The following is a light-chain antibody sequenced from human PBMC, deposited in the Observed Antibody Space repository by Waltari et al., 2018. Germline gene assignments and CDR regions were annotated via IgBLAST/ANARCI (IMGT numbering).Light chain of an antibody. CDR2: MGS. Sequence: DVVMTQTPLSLSVTPGELAAISCRSSQSLLHGDGRNFLDWYLQKPGQSPQLLIYMGSNRASGVPDRFSGSGSGTYFTLKISRVEAEDVGVYYCMQARQPPYTFGGGTKVEIK. V-gene: IGKV2-28*01. CDR3: MQARQPPYT. J-gene: IGKJ4*01. CDR1: QSLLHGDGRNF.